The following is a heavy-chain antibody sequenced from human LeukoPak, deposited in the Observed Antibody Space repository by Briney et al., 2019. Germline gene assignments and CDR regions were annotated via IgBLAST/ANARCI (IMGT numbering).Heavy chain of an antibody. CDR1: GYTFTSHG. Sequence: ASVKASCKTSGYTFTSHGISWVRQAPGQGLEWMGWISANNGDTKYAQRMQGRLTMTTDTSTSTAYMELRSLRSDDTAIYYCARDWPTVIADYWGQGTLVTVSS. CDR3: ARDWPTVIADY. J-gene: IGHJ4*02. V-gene: IGHV1-18*01. CDR2: ISANNGDT. D-gene: IGHD4-11*01.